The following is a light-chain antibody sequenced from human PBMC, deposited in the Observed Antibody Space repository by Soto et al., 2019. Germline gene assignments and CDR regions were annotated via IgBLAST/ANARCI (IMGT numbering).Light chain of an antibody. V-gene: IGLV2-11*01. Sequence: QSALTQPRSVSGSPGQSVTISCTGTSSDVGGYNYVSWYQQHPGKAPKLMIYDVSKRPSGVPDRFSGSKSGNTASLTISGLQGGDEADYFCCSYAGSFVVFGGGTKLTVL. J-gene: IGLJ2*01. CDR2: DVS. CDR3: CSYAGSFVV. CDR1: SSDVGGYNY.